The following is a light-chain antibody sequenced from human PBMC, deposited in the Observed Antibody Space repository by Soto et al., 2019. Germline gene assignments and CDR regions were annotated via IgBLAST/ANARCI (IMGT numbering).Light chain of an antibody. V-gene: IGKV3-11*01. J-gene: IGKJ3*01. CDR3: QHGSNWPLT. CDR2: DAS. Sequence: DIVLTQSPATLSLSPGERATLSCRASQSVSSYLVWFQQKPGQAPRLLIYDASTRATGIPGRFSGSGSGTDFTLTISSLVAEDSAVYYCQHGSNWPLTVGKGTKVDIQ. CDR1: QSVSSY.